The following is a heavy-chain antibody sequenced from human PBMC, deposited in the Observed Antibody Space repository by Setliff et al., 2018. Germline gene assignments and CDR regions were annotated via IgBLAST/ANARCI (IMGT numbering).Heavy chain of an antibody. V-gene: IGHV1-18*01. CDR3: ARGRQTDTAFDY. D-gene: IGHD5-18*01. CDR1: GYTFTGYG. Sequence: ASVKVSCKASGYTFTGYGISWVRQAPGQGLEWMGWISAYNGNTNYAQKLQGRVTITRNTSISTAYMELSSLRSEDTAVYYCARGRQTDTAFDYWSQGTLVTVSS. CDR2: ISAYNGNT. J-gene: IGHJ4*02.